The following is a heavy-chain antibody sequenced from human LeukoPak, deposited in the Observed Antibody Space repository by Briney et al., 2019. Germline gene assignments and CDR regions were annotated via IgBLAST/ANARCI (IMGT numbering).Heavy chain of an antibody. CDR1: GGSISSSSYY. CDR2: IYYSGST. J-gene: IGHJ4*02. Sequence: PSETLSLTCTVSGGSISSSSYYWGWIRQPPGKGLEWIGSIYYSGSTYYNPSLKSRVTISVDTSKNQFSLKLSSVTAADTAVYYCARGLAGYYYDSSGYYPADYWGQGTLVTVSS. D-gene: IGHD3-22*01. V-gene: IGHV4-39*07. CDR3: ARGLAGYYYDSSGYYPADY.